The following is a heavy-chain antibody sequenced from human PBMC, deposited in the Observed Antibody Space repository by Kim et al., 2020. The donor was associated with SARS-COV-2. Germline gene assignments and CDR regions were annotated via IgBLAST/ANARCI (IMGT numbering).Heavy chain of an antibody. Sequence: ASVKVSCKASGYTFTSYDINWVRQATGQGLEWMGWMNPNSGNTGYAQKFQGRVTMTRNTSISTAYMELSSLRSEDTAVYYCARGPRAPYYDILTGYSPHYYYYMDVWGKGTTVTVSS. CDR1: GYTFTSYD. J-gene: IGHJ6*03. CDR2: MNPNSGNT. CDR3: ARGPRAPYYDILTGYSPHYYYYMDV. D-gene: IGHD3-9*01. V-gene: IGHV1-8*01.